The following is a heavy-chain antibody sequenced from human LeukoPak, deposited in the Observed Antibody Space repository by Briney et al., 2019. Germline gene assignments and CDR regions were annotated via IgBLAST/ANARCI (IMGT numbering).Heavy chain of an antibody. CDR2: ITSSSRYT. CDR1: GFTFSSYA. V-gene: IGHV3-23*01. CDR3: ATSWILMVTGAFDI. J-gene: IGHJ3*02. Sequence: GGSLRLSCAASGFTFSSYAMSWVRQAPGKGLEWVSSITSSSRYTFYADSVKGRFTISRDNSKNTLYLQMNSLRAEDTAVYYCATSWILMVTGAFDIWGQGTMVTVSS. D-gene: IGHD5-18*01.